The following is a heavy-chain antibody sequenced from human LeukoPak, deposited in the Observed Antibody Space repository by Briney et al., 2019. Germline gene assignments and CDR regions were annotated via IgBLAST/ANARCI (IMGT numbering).Heavy chain of an antibody. CDR3: ARGQDTAMVQYYFDY. V-gene: IGHV4-34*01. J-gene: IGHJ4*02. D-gene: IGHD5-18*01. Sequence: SETLSVTCAVYGGSFSGYYWSWIRQPPGKGLEWIGEINHSGSTNYNPSLKSRVTISVDTSKNQFSLKLSSVTAADTAVYYCARGQDTAMVQYYFDYWGQGTLVTVSS. CDR1: GGSFSGYY. CDR2: INHSGST.